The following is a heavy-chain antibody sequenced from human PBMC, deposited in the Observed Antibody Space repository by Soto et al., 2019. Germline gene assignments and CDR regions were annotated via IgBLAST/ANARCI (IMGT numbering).Heavy chain of an antibody. Sequence: QVQLQESGPGLVKPSQTLSLTCTVSGGSISSGGYYWSWIRQHPGKGLEWIGYIYYSGSTYYNPSFKSRVTISVDTSKNQFSLKLSSVTAADTAVYYCARELPRYCSGGSCLGWFDPWGQGTLVTVSS. V-gene: IGHV4-31*03. CDR2: IYYSGST. CDR1: GGSISSGGYY. CDR3: ARELPRYCSGGSCLGWFDP. J-gene: IGHJ5*02. D-gene: IGHD2-15*01.